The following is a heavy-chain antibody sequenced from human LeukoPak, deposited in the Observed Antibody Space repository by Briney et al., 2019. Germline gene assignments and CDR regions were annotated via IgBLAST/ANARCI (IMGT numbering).Heavy chain of an antibody. J-gene: IGHJ3*02. V-gene: IGHV3-7*01. Sequence: PSETLSLTCTVSGGSISSYYWSWVRQAPGKGLEWVANIKQDGSEKYYVDSVKGRFTISRDNAKNSLYLQMNSLRAEDTAMYYCASPMGATPWDAFDIWGQGTRVTVSP. CDR2: IKQDGSEK. D-gene: IGHD1-26*01. CDR1: GGSISSYY. CDR3: ASPMGATPWDAFDI.